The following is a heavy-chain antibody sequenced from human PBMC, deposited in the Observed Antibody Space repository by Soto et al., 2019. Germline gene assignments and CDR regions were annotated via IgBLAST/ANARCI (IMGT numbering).Heavy chain of an antibody. Sequence: GASVKVSCKASGDTFGRFTINWVRQAPGQGLEWMGGIKPISDTTNYARRFQGRVTFTADASTSTVYLELSSLRSEDTAMYYCARDPSTINKLIGVWFDPWGQGTLVTVSS. CDR3: ARDPSTINKLIGVWFDP. J-gene: IGHJ5*02. CDR2: IKPISDTT. CDR1: GDTFGRFT. D-gene: IGHD4-4*01. V-gene: IGHV1-69*13.